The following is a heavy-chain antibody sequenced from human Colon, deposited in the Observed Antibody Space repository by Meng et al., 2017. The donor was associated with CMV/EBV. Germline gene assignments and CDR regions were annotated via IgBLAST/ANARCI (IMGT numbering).Heavy chain of an antibody. CDR1: GGSISSSNW. CDR3: GRHGPLVPAAMSYYYSIDV. D-gene: IGHD2-2*01. J-gene: IGHJ6*02. V-gene: IGHV4-4*02. CDR2: IYHSGST. Sequence: SETLSLTCAVSGGSISSSNWWSWVRQPPGKGLEWIGEIYHSGSTNYNPSLKSRVTISVDKSKNQFSLKLSSVTAADTAVYYCGRHGPLVPAAMSYYYSIDVWGQGTTVTVSS.